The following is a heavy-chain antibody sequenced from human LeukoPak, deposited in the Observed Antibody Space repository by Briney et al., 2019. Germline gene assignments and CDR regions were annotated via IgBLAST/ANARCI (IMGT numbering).Heavy chain of an antibody. CDR1: GGSISSYY. CDR2: IYYSGST. J-gene: IGHJ2*01. V-gene: IGHV4-39*01. Sequence: SETLSLTCTVSGGSISSYYWGWIRRPPGKGLEWIGGIYYSGSTYYNPSLKSRVTISVDTSKNQFSLKLSSVAAADTAVYYCASIIVVVPAAIPLGYFDLWGRGTLVTVSS. D-gene: IGHD2-2*01. CDR3: ASIIVVVPAAIPLGYFDL.